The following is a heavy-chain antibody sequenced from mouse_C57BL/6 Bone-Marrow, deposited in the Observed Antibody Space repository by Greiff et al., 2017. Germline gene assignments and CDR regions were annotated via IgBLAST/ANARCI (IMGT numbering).Heavy chain of an antibody. J-gene: IGHJ3*01. D-gene: IGHD2-10*02. CDR3: ARSVWGFAY. V-gene: IGHV1-4*01. Sequence: QVQLQQSGAELARPGASVKMSCKASGYTFTRYTMHWVKQRPGQGLEWIGYINPSSGYTKYNQKFKDKATLTADKSSSTAYMQLSSLTSEDSAVYYCARSVWGFAYWGQGTLVTVSA. CDR2: INPSSGYT. CDR1: GYTFTRYT.